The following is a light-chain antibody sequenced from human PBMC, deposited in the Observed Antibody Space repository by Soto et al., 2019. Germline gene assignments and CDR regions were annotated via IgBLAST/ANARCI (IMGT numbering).Light chain of an antibody. J-gene: IGKJ1*01. Sequence: EIVLTQSPGTLSLSPGERATLSCRASQSVGSSYLAWYQQKPGQAPRLLIYGASSRATGIPDRFSGSGSGTDFNLTISRLQSANLAVYLYQQYGSPPSWTFGQGTKVEI. CDR1: QSVGSSY. V-gene: IGKV3-20*01. CDR3: QQYGSPPSWT. CDR2: GAS.